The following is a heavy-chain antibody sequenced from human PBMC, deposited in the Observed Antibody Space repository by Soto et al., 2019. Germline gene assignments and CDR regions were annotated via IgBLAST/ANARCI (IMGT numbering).Heavy chain of an antibody. V-gene: IGHV4-59*08. CDR2: IYYSGST. Sequence: SDTLSLTSTSVGRSISNYYWCWILQPPGKGLEWIGYIYYSGSTNYTPSLKSRVTISVDTSKNQFSLKLSSVTAADTAVYYCARYSSGWYGDFDYWGQGTLVTVS. J-gene: IGHJ4*02. D-gene: IGHD6-19*01. CDR1: GRSISNYY. CDR3: ARYSSGWYGDFDY.